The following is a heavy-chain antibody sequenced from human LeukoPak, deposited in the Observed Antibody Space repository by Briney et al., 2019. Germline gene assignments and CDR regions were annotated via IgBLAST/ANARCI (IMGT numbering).Heavy chain of an antibody. D-gene: IGHD6-19*01. J-gene: IGHJ6*02. Sequence: ASVKVSCKASGYTFTSYDINWVRQATGQGLEWMGWMNPNSGNTGYAQKFQGRVTMTRNTSISTAYMELSSLRSEDTAVYYCARMEDWYSSGWYLLQNYYYCGMDVWGQGTTVTVSS. V-gene: IGHV1-8*01. CDR3: ARMEDWYSSGWYLLQNYYYCGMDV. CDR1: GYTFTSYD. CDR2: MNPNSGNT.